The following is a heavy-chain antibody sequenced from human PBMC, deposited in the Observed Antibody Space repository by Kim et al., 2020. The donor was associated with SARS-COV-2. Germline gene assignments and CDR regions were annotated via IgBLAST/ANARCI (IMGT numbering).Heavy chain of an antibody. CDR3: PRAGPGSYFGYMDV. J-gene: IGHJ6*03. CDR1: GFTFSSYA. CDR2: ISYDGSNK. V-gene: IGHV3-30-3*01. Sequence: GGSLRLSCAASGFTFSSYAMHWVRQAPGKGLEWVAVISYDGSNKYYADSVKGRFTISRDNSKNTLYLQMNSLRAEDTSAYYCPRAGPGSYFGYMDVWGKG. D-gene: IGHD3-10*01.